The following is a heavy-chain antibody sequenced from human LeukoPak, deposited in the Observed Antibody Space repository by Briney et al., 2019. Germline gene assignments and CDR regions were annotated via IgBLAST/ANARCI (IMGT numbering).Heavy chain of an antibody. Sequence: SETLSLTCTVSGGSISNYYWSWIRQPPGKGPEWIGEINHSGSTNYNPSLKSRVTISVDTSKNQFSLKLSSVTAADTAVYYCARGLGGTDYWGQGTLVTVSS. CDR1: GGSISNYY. J-gene: IGHJ4*02. CDR3: ARGLGGTDY. V-gene: IGHV4-34*01. CDR2: INHSGST. D-gene: IGHD1/OR15-1a*01.